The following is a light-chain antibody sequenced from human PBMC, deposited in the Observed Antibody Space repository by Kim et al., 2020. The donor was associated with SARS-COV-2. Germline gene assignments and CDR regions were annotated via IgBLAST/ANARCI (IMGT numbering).Light chain of an antibody. CDR3: QQYNTFSLT. Sequence: ASVGDRVTITFRASQSVSEWLAWYQQKPGKAPHLLISETSHLQSGVPSRFSASGSGTEFTLTISSLQPEDFATYYCQQYNTFSLTFGGGTTVEIK. V-gene: IGKV1-5*03. J-gene: IGKJ4*01. CDR2: ETS. CDR1: QSVSEW.